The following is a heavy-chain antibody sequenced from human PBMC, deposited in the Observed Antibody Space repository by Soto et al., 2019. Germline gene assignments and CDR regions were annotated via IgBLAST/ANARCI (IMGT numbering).Heavy chain of an antibody. D-gene: IGHD3-3*01. CDR2: IDTDGGGT. V-gene: IGHV3-74*01. CDR3: GKVFYL. Sequence: EVQLVESGGGLVQPGGSLRVSCAASGFTLRSHRIHWVRQAPGKGLEWVSRIDTDGGGTSYADSVKGRFTISTDNAKNTVYLQMNGLRAEDKAFYFCGKVFYLLGQGTLVNLSS. J-gene: IGHJ5*02. CDR1: GFTLRSHR.